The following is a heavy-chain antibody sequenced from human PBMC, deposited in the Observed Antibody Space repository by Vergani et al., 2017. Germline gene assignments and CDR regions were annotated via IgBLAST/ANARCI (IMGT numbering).Heavy chain of an antibody. Sequence: QVQLQESGPGLVKPSETLSLTCTVSGCSISSYYWSWIRQPPGKGLEWIGYIYYSGSTNYNPSLKSRVTISVDTSKNQFSLKLSSVTAADTAVYYCARDGRTLWPYDWGQGTLVTVSS. CDR3: ARDGRTLWPYD. CDR1: GCSISSYY. CDR2: IYYSGST. D-gene: IGHD1-26*01. V-gene: IGHV4-59*01. J-gene: IGHJ4*02.